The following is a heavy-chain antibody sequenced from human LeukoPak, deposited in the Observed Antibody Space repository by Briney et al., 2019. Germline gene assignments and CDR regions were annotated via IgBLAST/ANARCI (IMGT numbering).Heavy chain of an antibody. D-gene: IGHD3-16*01. CDR2: VQYDGSNK. CDR3: ARFGGSDTPLLYYYYYYYMDV. J-gene: IGHJ6*03. CDR1: GFSFGSYG. Sequence: GGSLRLSCAASGFSFGSYGMHWVRQAPGKGLEWVAFVQYDGSNKYYADSVKGRFTISRDNSKNTLYLQMNSLRSEDTAVYYCARFGGSDTPLLYYYYYYYMDVWGKGTTVTVSS. V-gene: IGHV3-30*02.